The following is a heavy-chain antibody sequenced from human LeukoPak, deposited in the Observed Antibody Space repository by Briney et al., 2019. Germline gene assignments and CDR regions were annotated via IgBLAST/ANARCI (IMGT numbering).Heavy chain of an antibody. J-gene: IGHJ4*02. CDR2: INPNSGGT. CDR3: ARDLGYYYDSSGYSRDYFDY. CDR1: GYTFTGYY. V-gene: IGHV1-2*06. D-gene: IGHD3-22*01. Sequence: GASVKVSCKASGYTFTGYYMHWVRQAPGQGLEWMGRINPNSGGTNYAQKFQGRVTMTRDTSISTAYMELSRLRSDDTAVYYCARDLGYYYDSSGYSRDYFDYWGQGTLVTVSS.